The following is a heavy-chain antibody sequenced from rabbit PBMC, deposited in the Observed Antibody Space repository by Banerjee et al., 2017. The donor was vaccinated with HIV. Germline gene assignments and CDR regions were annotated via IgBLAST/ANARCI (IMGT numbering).Heavy chain of an antibody. CDR3: ARGGGGYAGYGHGDDAFDP. Sequence: QEQLEESGGDLVKPEGSLTLTCTASGFSFSSRYVMSWVRQAPGKGLEWIGCIDAVSSDSTYYATWVNGRFTISKTSSTVDLKMTSLTVADTATYFCARGGGGYAGYGHGDDAFDPWGPGTLVTVS. D-gene: IGHD7-1*01. J-gene: IGHJ2*01. CDR2: IDAVSSDST. V-gene: IGHV1S45*01. CDR1: GFSFSSRYV.